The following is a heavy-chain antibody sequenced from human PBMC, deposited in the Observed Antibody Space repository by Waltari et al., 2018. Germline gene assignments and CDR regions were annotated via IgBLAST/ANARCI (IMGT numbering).Heavy chain of an antibody. CDR3: ARGGGGDWEWFAP. CDR2: IYYTWST. J-gene: IGHJ5*02. CDR1: GIGISGFY. D-gene: IGHD2-21*02. V-gene: IGHV4-59*01. Sequence: QVQLQESVPSLLKPSETLALSGPDSGIGISGFYGNGVRPPPVKALVCIGYIYYTWSTNFNPSLKSRVTMSVDTSKNQCSLKLISVTAADTAFYYCARGGGGDWEWFAPLGQGTLVTVSS.